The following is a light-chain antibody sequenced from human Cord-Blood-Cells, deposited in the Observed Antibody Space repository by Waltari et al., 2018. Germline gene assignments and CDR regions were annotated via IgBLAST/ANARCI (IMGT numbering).Light chain of an antibody. V-gene: IGKV2-30*02. J-gene: IGKJ2*01. CDR2: KVS. CDR1: QSLVHSNGNTY. CDR3: MQGTHWPPYT. Sequence: DVVMTQSPLSLPVNLGQPASISCRSSQSLVHSNGNTYLNWFQQSPGENPRRLIYKVSNRVSGVPDRCSGSGSVSEFTPKIIRVEAADVGVYYCMQGTHWPPYTFGQGTKLEIK.